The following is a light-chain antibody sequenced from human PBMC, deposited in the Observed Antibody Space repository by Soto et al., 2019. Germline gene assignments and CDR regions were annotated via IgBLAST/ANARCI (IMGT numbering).Light chain of an antibody. Sequence: EIVLTQSPATLSLSPGDRATLSCRASQSISSYLAWYQQRPGQSPRLLIYDASSRATGIPPRFSGSGSGTDFTLTISSLEPEDFGVYYCQQRSDWPPGLTFGGGTKVEI. CDR1: QSISSY. J-gene: IGKJ4*01. CDR3: QQRSDWPPGLT. CDR2: DAS. V-gene: IGKV3-11*01.